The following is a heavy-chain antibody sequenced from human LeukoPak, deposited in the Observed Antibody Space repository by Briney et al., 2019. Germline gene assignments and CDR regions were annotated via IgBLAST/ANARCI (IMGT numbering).Heavy chain of an antibody. D-gene: IGHD3-3*01. CDR2: ISSSGYTI. CDR3: ARDFDFWSGGGGLDV. V-gene: IGHV3-48*03. Sequence: PGGSLRLSCAASGFTFSNYDVNWVRQAPGKGLEWISYISSSGYTIYYADSMKGRFTISRDNARNSLFLQMNTLRAEDTAVYYCARDFDFWSGGGGLDVWGQGTTVTVSS. CDR1: GFTFSNYD. J-gene: IGHJ6*02.